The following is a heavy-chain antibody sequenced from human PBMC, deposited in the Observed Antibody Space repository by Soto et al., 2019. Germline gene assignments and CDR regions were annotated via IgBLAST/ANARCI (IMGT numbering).Heavy chain of an antibody. CDR2: IIAMFGTT. CDR1: GGTFSSHS. CDR3: AGARSVVVSGPTGSYYYYAMDF. D-gene: IGHD2-2*01. J-gene: IGHJ6*02. V-gene: IGHV1-69*01. Sequence: QVQLEQSGAEVKKPGSSVKVSCRASGGTFSSHSINWERRAPGQGLEWMGAIIAMFGTTGNVQKFEGRVTVIADASTSTVSMYISAPRSEYTAVYLCAGARSVVVSGPTGSYYYYAMDFCGQWTAVTVSS.